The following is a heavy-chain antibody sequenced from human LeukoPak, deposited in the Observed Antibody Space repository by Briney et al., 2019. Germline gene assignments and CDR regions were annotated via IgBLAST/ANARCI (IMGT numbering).Heavy chain of an antibody. CDR2: ISYDGSNK. CDR1: GFTFSSYG. Sequence: GRSLRLSCAASGFTFSSYGVHWVRQAPGKGLEWVAVISYDGSNKYYADSVKGRFTISRDNSKNTLYLQMNSLRAEDTAVYYCAKNTAMPYFDYWGQGTLVTVSS. V-gene: IGHV3-30*18. CDR3: AKNTAMPYFDY. D-gene: IGHD5-18*01. J-gene: IGHJ4*02.